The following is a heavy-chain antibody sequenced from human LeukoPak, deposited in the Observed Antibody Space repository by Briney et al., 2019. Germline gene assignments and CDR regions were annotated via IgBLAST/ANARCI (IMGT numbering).Heavy chain of an antibody. D-gene: IGHD3-3*01. J-gene: IGHJ4*02. V-gene: IGHV1-2*02. CDR1: VYTFTPYD. Sequence: GASVKVSCTASVYTFTPYDMYWVRQAPGQGLEWMGWINPNSGGTNYAQKFQGRVTMTTNTSISTAYMELSTLRSDDTAVYYCARDQRVLRFLEWLPHSWGQGTLVTVSS. CDR3: ARDQRVLRFLEWLPHS. CDR2: INPNSGGT.